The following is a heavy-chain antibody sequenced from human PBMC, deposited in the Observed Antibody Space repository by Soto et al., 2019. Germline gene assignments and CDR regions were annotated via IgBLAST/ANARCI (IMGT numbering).Heavy chain of an antibody. CDR3: ARQASYWHGGGGWFDP. V-gene: IGHV3-13*01. Sequence: EVQLVESGGGLVQPGGSLRLSCAASGFTFSTYDMHWVRQAPGKGLEWVSAIGTQHDAYYPDSVKGRFTISRENAKNSLYFQMNSLRAGDPGVYYWARQASYWHGGGGWFDPWGQGTLVTVSS. CDR2: IGTQHDA. D-gene: IGHD2-8*02. CDR1: GFTFSTYD. J-gene: IGHJ5*02.